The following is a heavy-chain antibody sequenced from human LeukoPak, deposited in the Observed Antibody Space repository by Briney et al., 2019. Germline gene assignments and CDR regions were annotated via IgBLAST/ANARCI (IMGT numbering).Heavy chain of an antibody. Sequence: GGPLRLSCAASGFTLSSYWMSWVRQAPGKGLEWVGRIKSKTHGGTPDYATPVKGSVTISRDDTRNTVYLQVNSLKTEDTAVYFCTTDRGITIRPLFDSWGQGTLVTVSS. CDR1: GFTLSSYW. J-gene: IGHJ4*02. D-gene: IGHD1-20*01. V-gene: IGHV3-15*01. CDR3: TTDRGITIRPLFDS. CDR2: IKSKTHGGTP.